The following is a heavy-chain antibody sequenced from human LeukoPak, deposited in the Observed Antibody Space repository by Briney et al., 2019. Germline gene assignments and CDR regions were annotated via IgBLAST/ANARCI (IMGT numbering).Heavy chain of an antibody. CDR2: INPNSGVT. J-gene: IGHJ4*02. D-gene: IGHD2-21*02. Sequence: GASVKVSCRASGYTFTGSYIHWVRQAPGQGLEWMAWINPNSGVTNYGQKFRGRVTVTRDTSINTVYMELSGLRSDDTALYYCARDDRKNDCNFFDYWGQGTLVTISS. V-gene: IGHV1-2*02. CDR1: GYTFTGSY. CDR3: ARDDRKNDCNFFDY.